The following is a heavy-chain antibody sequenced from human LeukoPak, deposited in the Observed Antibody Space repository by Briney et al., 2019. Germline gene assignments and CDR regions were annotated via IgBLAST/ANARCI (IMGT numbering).Heavy chain of an antibody. D-gene: IGHD2-2*01. CDR1: GFTFSSYG. Sequence: PGGSLRLSCAASGFTFSSYGMHWVRQAPGKGLEWLAVIWYDGSEKYYADSVKGRFTIFRDNSKNTLYLQMSSLRVEDTALYYCARGGCRSTSCYDYWGQGTLVSVAS. J-gene: IGHJ4*02. CDR3: ARGGCRSTSCYDY. V-gene: IGHV3-33*01. CDR2: IWYDGSEK.